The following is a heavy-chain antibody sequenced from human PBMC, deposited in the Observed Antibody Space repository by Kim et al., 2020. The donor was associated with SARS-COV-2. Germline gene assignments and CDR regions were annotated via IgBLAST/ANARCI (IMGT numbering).Heavy chain of an antibody. Sequence: SETLSLTCTVSGGSISSGSSYWGWIRQPPGRGLECIGSVYYGGSTYNSPSLMSRVTMSVDTSKNQFSLKLNSVTAADTAVYYCARHKQAGGTTTDDAFDIWGQGIVVTVSS. CDR3: ARHKQAGGTTTDDAFDI. CDR1: GGSISSGSSY. V-gene: IGHV4-39*01. D-gene: IGHD2-15*01. CDR2: VYYGGST. J-gene: IGHJ3*02.